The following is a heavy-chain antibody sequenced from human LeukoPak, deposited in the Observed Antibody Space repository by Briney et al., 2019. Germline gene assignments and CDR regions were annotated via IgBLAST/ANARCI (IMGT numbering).Heavy chain of an antibody. CDR1: GFTFSSYW. D-gene: IGHD3-10*01. V-gene: IGHV3-7*01. CDR3: ARVEGYGSGDYFDY. J-gene: IGHJ4*02. Sequence: GGSLRLSCAASGFTFSSYWMSWVRQAPGKGLEWVANIKQDGSEKYYVDSVKGRFTISRDNAKNSLYLQMNSLRAEDTAVYYCARVEGYGSGDYFDYWGQGTLVTVSS. CDR2: IKQDGSEK.